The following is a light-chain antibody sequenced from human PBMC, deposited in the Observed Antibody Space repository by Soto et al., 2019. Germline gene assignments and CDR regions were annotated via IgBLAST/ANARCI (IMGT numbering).Light chain of an antibody. CDR3: SSYTSSSTLVV. Sequence: QSALTQPASVSGSPGQSITISCTGTSSDVGGYNYVSWYQQHPGKAPKVMIYEVSYRPSGVSNRFSGSKSGNTASLTISGLQAEDEADYYCSSYTSSSTLVVFGGGTQLTAL. J-gene: IGLJ2*01. CDR1: SSDVGGYNY. V-gene: IGLV2-14*01. CDR2: EVS.